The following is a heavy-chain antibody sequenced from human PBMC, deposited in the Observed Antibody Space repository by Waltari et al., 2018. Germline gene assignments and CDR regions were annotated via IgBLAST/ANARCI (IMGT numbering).Heavy chain of an antibody. Sequence: QVQLVESGGGVVQPGGSLRLSCAASGFTFSTYGMDWVRQAPGKGLEWVAFIRYDGSNKYYADSVKGRFTISRDNSKNTLYLQMNSLRDEDTAVDYCAKDRAYTFEYWGQGSLVTVSS. V-gene: IGHV3-30*02. J-gene: IGHJ4*02. CDR1: GFTFSTYG. D-gene: IGHD3-16*01. CDR2: IRYDGSNK. CDR3: AKDRAYTFEY.